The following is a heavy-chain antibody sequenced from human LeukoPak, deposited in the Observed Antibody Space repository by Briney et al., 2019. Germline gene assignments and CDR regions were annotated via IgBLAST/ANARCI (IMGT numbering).Heavy chain of an antibody. Sequence: GGPLRLSCAASGFTFSSYGMHWVRQAPGKGLEWVAFIRYDGSNKYYSDSVKGRFTISRDNSKNTLYLQMNSLRAEDTAVYYCAKVEGRYYYYYMDVWGKGTTVTVSS. D-gene: IGHD5-24*01. CDR2: IRYDGSNK. V-gene: IGHV3-30*02. J-gene: IGHJ6*03. CDR3: AKVEGRYYYYYMDV. CDR1: GFTFSSYG.